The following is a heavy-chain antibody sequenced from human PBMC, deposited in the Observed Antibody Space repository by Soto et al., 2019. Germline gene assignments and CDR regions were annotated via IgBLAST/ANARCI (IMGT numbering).Heavy chain of an antibody. CDR1: GGSISSGDYY. Sequence: LSLTCTVSGGSISSGDYYWSWIRQPPGKGLEWIGYIYYSGSTYYNPSLKSRVTISVGTSKNQFSLKLSSVTAADTAVYYCASSGYSGYDLHYYGMDVWGQGTTVTVSS. V-gene: IGHV4-30-4*01. CDR3: ASSGYSGYDLHYYGMDV. D-gene: IGHD5-12*01. CDR2: IYYSGST. J-gene: IGHJ6*02.